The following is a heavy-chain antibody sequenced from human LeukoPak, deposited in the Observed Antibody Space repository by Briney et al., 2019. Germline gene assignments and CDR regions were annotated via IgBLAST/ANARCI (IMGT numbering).Heavy chain of an antibody. CDR1: GGSISSSSYY. V-gene: IGHV4-39*07. D-gene: IGHD2-2*02. J-gene: IGHJ6*03. Sequence: SETLSLTCTVSGGSISSSSYYWGWIRQPPGKGLEWIGSIYCSGSTYYNPSLKSRVTISVDTSKNQFSLKLSSVTAADTAVYYCARDVVVPAAIVYYYYYMDVWGKGTTVTVSS. CDR3: ARDVVVPAAIVYYYYYMDV. CDR2: IYCSGST.